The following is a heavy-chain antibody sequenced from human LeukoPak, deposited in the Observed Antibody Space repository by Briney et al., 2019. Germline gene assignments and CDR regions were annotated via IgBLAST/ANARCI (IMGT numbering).Heavy chain of an antibody. CDR2: IFNGGSA. D-gene: IGHD1-26*01. CDR3: ATSIVGLTYDEHFQH. Sequence: GGSLRLSCAASGFAVSSNHMNWVRQAPGKGLEWVSVIFNGGSAYYADSVKGRFTISRDNSKNTLYLQMNSLRAEDTAVYYCATSIVGLTYDEHFQHWGQGTLVTVSS. V-gene: IGHV3-53*01. J-gene: IGHJ1*01. CDR1: GFAVSSNH.